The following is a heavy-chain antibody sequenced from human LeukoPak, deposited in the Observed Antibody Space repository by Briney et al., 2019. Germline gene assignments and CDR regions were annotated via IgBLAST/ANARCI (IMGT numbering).Heavy chain of an antibody. D-gene: IGHD3/OR15-3a*01. CDR1: GFDFSSYT. V-gene: IGHV3-21*01. J-gene: IGHJ3*01. CDR3: ARPQSVDWLFDAFDL. CDR2: ITSDSGDT. Sequence: GDSLRLSCAASGFDFSSYTMNWVRQAPGQGLEWVASITSDSGDTNFADSLKARLTISRDNAKNSLHLQISSLRIEDTAVYYCARPQSVDWLFDAFDLWGQGTSVTVSS.